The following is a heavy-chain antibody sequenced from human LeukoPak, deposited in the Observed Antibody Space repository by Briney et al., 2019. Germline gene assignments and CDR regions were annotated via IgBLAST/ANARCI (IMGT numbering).Heavy chain of an antibody. Sequence: GESLKISCKGSGYSFTSYWIGWVRQLPGKGLEWMGIIYPGDSDTRYSPSFQGQVTISADKSISTAYLQWSSLKASDTAMYYCARSEGYWSGGSCYGGYYFDYWGQGTLVTVSS. V-gene: IGHV5-51*01. CDR2: IYPGDSDT. CDR3: ARSEGYWSGGSCYGGYYFDY. J-gene: IGHJ4*02. D-gene: IGHD2-15*01. CDR1: GYSFTSYW.